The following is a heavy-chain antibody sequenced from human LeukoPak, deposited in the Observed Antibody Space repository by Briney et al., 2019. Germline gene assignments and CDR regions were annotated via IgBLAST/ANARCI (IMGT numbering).Heavy chain of an antibody. CDR2: INYSGST. V-gene: IGHV4-59*01. J-gene: IGHJ6*03. CDR1: GGSISSYY. Sequence: SETLSLTCTASGGSISSYYWSWIRQPPGKGLEWIAYINYSGSTIYNPSLKSRVTISVDTSKNQFSLKLCSVNAADTAVYYCAITSINRNYYYYYYYYYMDVCGKGTTVTVSS. D-gene: IGHD1-7*01. CDR3: AITSINRNYYYYYYYYYMDV.